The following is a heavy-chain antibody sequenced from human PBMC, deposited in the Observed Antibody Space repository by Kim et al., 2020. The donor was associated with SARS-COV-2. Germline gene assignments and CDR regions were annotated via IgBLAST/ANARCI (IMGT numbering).Heavy chain of an antibody. Sequence: SGPTLVNPTQTLTLTCTFSGFSLSTSGVGVGWIRQPPGKALEWLALIYWDDDKRYSPSLKSRLTITKVTSKNQVVLTMTSMDPVDTATYYCAHRPSNSWNKAAFGIWRQGTMVTVSS. V-gene: IGHV2-5*02. J-gene: IGHJ3*02. CDR1: GFSLSTSGVG. CDR3: AHRPSNSWNKAAFGI. CDR2: IYWDDDK. D-gene: IGHD6-13*01.